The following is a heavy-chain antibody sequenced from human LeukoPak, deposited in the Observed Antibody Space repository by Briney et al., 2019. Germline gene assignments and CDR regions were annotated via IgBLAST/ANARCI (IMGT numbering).Heavy chain of an antibody. Sequence: ASVKVSCKASGYTFTSYGISWVRQAPGQGLEWMGGIIPIFGTANYAQKFQGRVTITADKSTSTAYMELSSLRSEDTAVYYCASSGDDFWSGRKPYYFDYWGQGTLVTVSS. CDR3: ASSGDDFWSGRKPYYFDY. D-gene: IGHD3-3*01. CDR2: IIPIFGTA. V-gene: IGHV1-69*06. J-gene: IGHJ4*02. CDR1: GYTFTSYG.